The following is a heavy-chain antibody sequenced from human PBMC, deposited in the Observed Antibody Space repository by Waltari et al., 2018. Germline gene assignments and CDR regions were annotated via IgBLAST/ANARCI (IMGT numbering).Heavy chain of an antibody. V-gene: IGHV3-11*01. D-gene: IGHD3-10*01. CDR1: GLTLRDYY. J-gene: IGHJ4*02. Sequence: QVQLVESGGGLVKPGGCLRLYCAASGLTLRDYYMSWIRNALGTELGWVSYISSSGSAIYYADSVKGRFTISRDNAMNSLYLQMNSLRAEVTAVYYCACAISGSYYNLDYWGQGTLVTVSS. CDR2: ISSSGSAI. CDR3: ACAISGSYYNLDY.